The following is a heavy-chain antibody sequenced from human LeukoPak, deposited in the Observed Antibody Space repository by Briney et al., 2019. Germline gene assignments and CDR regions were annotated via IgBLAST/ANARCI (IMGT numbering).Heavy chain of an antibody. D-gene: IGHD5-18*01. CDR3: ARVGRYSYAHNS. Sequence: GGSLRLSCAASGFTFRDYSDYWMSWVRQAPGKGLEWVANIKQDGSEKYYVDSVKGRFTISRDNAKNSLFLQMNSLRAEDTAVYYCARVGRYSYAHNSWGQVTLVNGSS. V-gene: IGHV3-7*01. J-gene: IGHJ4*02. CDR1: GFTFRDYSDYW. CDR2: IKQDGSEK.